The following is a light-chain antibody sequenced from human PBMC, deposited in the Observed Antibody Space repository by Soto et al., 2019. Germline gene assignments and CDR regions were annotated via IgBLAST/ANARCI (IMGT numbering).Light chain of an antibody. CDR2: DAS. J-gene: IGKJ1*01. Sequence: DIQMTQSPSCLSASVGDRVTITCRASQRISTYLNWYQQKPGKAPKFLIYDASNLQSGVPSRFSGGGSGTDFTLTISSLQPEDFATYYCQQSYSTPRTFGQGTKVDIK. CDR1: QRISTY. V-gene: IGKV1-39*01. CDR3: QQSYSTPRT.